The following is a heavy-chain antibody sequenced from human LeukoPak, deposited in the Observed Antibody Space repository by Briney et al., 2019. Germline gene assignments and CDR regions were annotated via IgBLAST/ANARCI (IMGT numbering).Heavy chain of an antibody. V-gene: IGHV1-69*13. CDR2: IIPIFGTA. CDR1: GGTFSSFA. D-gene: IGHD3-3*01. Sequence: SVKVSCKASGGTFSSFAISWVRQAPGQGLEWMGGIIPIFGTANYAQKFQGRVTITADESTSTAYMELSSLRSEDTAVYYCARGPYYDFWSGYSTLYYFDYWGQGTLVTVSS. J-gene: IGHJ4*02. CDR3: ARGPYYDFWSGYSTLYYFDY.